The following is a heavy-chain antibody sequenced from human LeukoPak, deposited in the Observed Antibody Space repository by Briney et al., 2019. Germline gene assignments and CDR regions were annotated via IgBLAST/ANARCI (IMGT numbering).Heavy chain of an antibody. CDR2: IKQDGSEK. CDR3: ATGIYSSGY. J-gene: IGHJ4*02. V-gene: IGHV3-7*05. Sequence: GGSLRLSCAASGFTLSSHWMSWVRQAPGIGLEWVASIKQDGSEKNFVVSVKGRWTVCRDNAKDSLYLQMNDLSADDTAVYYCATGIYSSGYWGQGTLVTVSS. D-gene: IGHD6-19*01. CDR1: GFTLSSHW.